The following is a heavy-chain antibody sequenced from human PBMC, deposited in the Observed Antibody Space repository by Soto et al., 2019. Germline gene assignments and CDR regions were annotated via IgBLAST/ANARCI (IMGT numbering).Heavy chain of an antibody. CDR1: GDSVSSNSAA. CDR3: AQGSTGKTETSNVMDF. V-gene: IGHV6-1*01. Sequence: SQTLSLTCAISGDSVSSNSAAWNWIRQSPSRGLEWLGRTYYRSKWYNDYAVSVKSRITINPDTSKNQFSLQLNSVTPEDTAVYYCAQGSTGKTETSNVMDFWGQGTTVTVSS. D-gene: IGHD1-7*01. J-gene: IGHJ6*02. CDR2: TYYRSKWYN.